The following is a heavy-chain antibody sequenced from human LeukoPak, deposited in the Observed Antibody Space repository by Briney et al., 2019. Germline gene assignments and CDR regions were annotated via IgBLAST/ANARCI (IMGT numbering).Heavy chain of an antibody. D-gene: IGHD4-11*01. CDR1: GGSISSYY. V-gene: IGHV4-59*12. CDR2: IYYSGST. Sequence: SETLSLTCTVSGGSISSYYWSWIRQPPGKGLEWIGYIYYSGSTNYNPSLKSRVTISVDTSKNQFSLKLSSVTAADTAVYYCAAYRLPDSFDYWGQGTLVTVSS. J-gene: IGHJ4*02. CDR3: AAYRLPDSFDY.